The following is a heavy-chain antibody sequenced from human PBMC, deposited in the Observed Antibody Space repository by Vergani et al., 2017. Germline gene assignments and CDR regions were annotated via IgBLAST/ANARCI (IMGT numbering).Heavy chain of an antibody. CDR1: GFDFSSYI. J-gene: IGHJ4*02. V-gene: IGHV3-48*01. CDR3: AREYSYSTAWPYFDS. D-gene: IGHD4-11*01. Sequence: QLVESGGGWVQPGGSLRLSCVVSGFDFSSYIMNWVRQAPGKGLEWVSFVSTGTKSQAYADSVKGRFTISRDSSKTLYLQMDRLRVEDTAIYFCAREYSYSTAWPYFDSRGQGTLVTVSS. CDR2: VSTGTKSQ.